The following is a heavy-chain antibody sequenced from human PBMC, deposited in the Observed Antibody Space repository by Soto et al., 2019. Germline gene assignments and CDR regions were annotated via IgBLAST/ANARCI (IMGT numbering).Heavy chain of an antibody. CDR1: GFSLSTSGVG. CDR2: IYWNDDK. Sequence: QITLKESGPTLVKPTQTLTLTCTFSGFSLSTSGVGVGWIRQPPGKALDWLALIYWNDDKRDSPSLKSKLTITKETSKIQVVLTITNINPVDTATYYWPHTVSQGTWYFDLWGRGTLVTVSS. V-gene: IGHV2-5*01. D-gene: IGHD1-1*01. J-gene: IGHJ2*01. CDR3: PHTVSQGTWYFDL.